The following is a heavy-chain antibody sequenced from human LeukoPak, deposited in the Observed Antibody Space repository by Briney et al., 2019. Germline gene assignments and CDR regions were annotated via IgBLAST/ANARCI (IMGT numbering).Heavy chain of an antibody. Sequence: GGSLRLSCAASGFTFSTYSMNWVRQAPGKGLEWVSYISSSTSTLYYADSVKGRLTISRDNAKNSLYLQMNSLRAEDTAVYYCARDHCTSTSCYVDYWGQGTLVTVSS. V-gene: IGHV3-48*01. J-gene: IGHJ4*02. CDR1: GFTFSTYS. CDR3: ARDHCTSTSCYVDY. CDR2: ISSSTSTL. D-gene: IGHD2-2*01.